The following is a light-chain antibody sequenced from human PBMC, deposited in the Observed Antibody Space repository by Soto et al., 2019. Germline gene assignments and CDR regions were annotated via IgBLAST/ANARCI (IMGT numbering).Light chain of an antibody. V-gene: IGKV4-1*01. CDR2: WAS. J-gene: IGKJ1*01. CDR1: PSVLYSSNNKNY. Sequence: DIVMTQSPDSLAVALVERATINCKSSPSVLYSSNNKNYLAWYQQKPGQPPKLLIYWASTRESGVPDRFSGSGSGTDFTLTISCLQSEDFATYYCQQYYSYPQTFGQGTRWIS. CDR3: QQYYSYPQT.